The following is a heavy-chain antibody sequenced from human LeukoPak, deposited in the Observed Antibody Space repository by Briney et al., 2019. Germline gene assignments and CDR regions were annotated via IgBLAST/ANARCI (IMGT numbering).Heavy chain of an antibody. D-gene: IGHD1-26*01. CDR1: GFTFSSYA. V-gene: IGHV3-23*01. Sequence: GGSLRLSCAASGFTFSSYAMSWVRQAPGKGLEWVSAISGSGGSTYYADSVKGRFTISRDNSKNTLYLQMNSVRAEDTAVYYCAKTYSGSYLYYYYGMDVWGQGTTVTVSS. CDR2: ISGSGGST. CDR3: AKTYSGSYLYYYYGMDV. J-gene: IGHJ6*02.